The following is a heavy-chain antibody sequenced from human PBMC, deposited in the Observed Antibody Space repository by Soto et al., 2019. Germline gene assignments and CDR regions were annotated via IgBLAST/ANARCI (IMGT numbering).Heavy chain of an antibody. CDR2: IYSGGST. D-gene: IGHD6-19*01. CDR1: GFTVSSNY. J-gene: IGHJ5*02. V-gene: IGHV3-66*01. Sequence: GGSLRLSCAASGFTVSSNYMSWVRQAPGKGLEWVSVIYSGGSTYYADSAKGRFTISRDNSKNTLYLQMNSLRAEDTAVYYCARDQLPDPGYSSGPNWFDPWGQGTLVTVSS. CDR3: ARDQLPDPGYSSGPNWFDP.